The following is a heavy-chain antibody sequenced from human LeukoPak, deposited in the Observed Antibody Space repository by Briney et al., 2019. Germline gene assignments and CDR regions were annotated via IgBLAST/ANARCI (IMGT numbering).Heavy chain of an antibody. CDR1: GFKFSSFS. CDR3: ARVIGSYGDSAY. CDR2: ITSSSSCT. D-gene: IGHD4-17*01. J-gene: IGHJ4*02. V-gene: IGHV3-21*05. Sequence: GGSLRLSCAASGFKFSSFSMNWARQAPGKGLEWISYITSSSSCTYYADSVKGRFTISRDNAKNSLYLQMNSLSAEDTAVYYCARVIGSYGDSAYWGQGTLVTVSS.